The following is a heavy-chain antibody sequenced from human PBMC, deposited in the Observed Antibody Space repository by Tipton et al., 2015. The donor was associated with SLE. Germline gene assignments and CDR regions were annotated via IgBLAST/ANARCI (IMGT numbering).Heavy chain of an antibody. J-gene: IGHJ6*03. CDR3: ARRGQQLTTSYYYYYYMDV. CDR2: IYTSGCT. D-gene: IGHD6-13*01. Sequence: TLSLTCTVSGGSISSYYWSWIRQPPGKGLEWIGYIYTSGCTNYNPSLKSRVTISVDSSKNQFSLKLSSVTAADTAVYYCARRGQQLTTSYYYYYYMDVWGKGTTVTVSS. CDR1: GGSISSYY. V-gene: IGHV4-4*08.